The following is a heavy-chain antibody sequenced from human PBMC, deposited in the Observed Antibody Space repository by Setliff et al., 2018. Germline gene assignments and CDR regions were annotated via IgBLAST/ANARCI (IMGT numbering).Heavy chain of an antibody. D-gene: IGHD2-15*01. CDR1: EFTFNSYT. V-gene: IGHV3-30*04. CDR2: ISYNGVAK. Sequence: PGESLKISCAASEFTFNSYTMNWVRQAPGKGLEWVALISYNGVAKNYADSVKGRFTISRDNSKSTLYLQMNSLRPEDTAVYYCARTCSGSGCYAGLESWGQGTPVTVSS. CDR3: ARTCSGSGCYAGLES. J-gene: IGHJ4*02.